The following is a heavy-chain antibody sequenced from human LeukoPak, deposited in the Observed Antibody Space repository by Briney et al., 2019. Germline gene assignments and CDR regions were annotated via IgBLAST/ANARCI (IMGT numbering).Heavy chain of an antibody. V-gene: IGHV4-39*01. CDR3: ARTGVSGTYRYFDH. CDR1: GDSISSSGSYF. Sequence: SETLSLTCTVSGDSISSSGSYFWVGIRQPPGKGLEWIWNVYYIGTTSFNPSLKSRVTMSVDTSKNQFSLKLTSVTAADTAEYFCARTGVSGTYRYFDHWGPGTRVTASS. CDR2: VYYIGTT. D-gene: IGHD1-26*01. J-gene: IGHJ4*02.